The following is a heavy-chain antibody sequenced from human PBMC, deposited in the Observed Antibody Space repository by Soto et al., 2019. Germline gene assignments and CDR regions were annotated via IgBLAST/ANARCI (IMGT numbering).Heavy chain of an antibody. J-gene: IGHJ4*02. CDR2: TYYRSKRYN. V-gene: IGHV6-1*01. D-gene: IGHD1-7*01. CDR1: GDSVSSNSAA. CDR3: ASQTAFYHWTYGRSFDY. Sequence: SQTLSLTCAISGDSVSSNSAAWNWIRQSPSRGLEWLGRTYYRSKRYNDYAVSVKSRITINPDTSKNQFSLQLNSVTPEDTAVYSCASQTAFYHWTYGRSFDYWGRGTLVTVSS.